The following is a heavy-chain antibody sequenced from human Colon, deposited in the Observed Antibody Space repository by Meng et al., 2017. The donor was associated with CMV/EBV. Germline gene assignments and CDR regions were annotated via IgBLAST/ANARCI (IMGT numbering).Heavy chain of an antibody. Sequence: ASVKVSCKASGYTFTSYDINWVRQATGQGLEWMGWMNPNSGNTGYAQKFQGRVTITRNTSISTAYMELSSLRSEDTAVYYCARGGYCSSTSCYRSFNYWGQGTTVTVSS. D-gene: IGHD2-2*03. CDR2: MNPNSGNT. CDR3: ARGGYCSSTSCYRSFNY. CDR1: GYTFTSYD. V-gene: IGHV1-8*03. J-gene: IGHJ4*02.